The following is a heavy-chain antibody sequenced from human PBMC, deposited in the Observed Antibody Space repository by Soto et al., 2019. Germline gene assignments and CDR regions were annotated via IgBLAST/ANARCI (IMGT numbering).Heavy chain of an antibody. D-gene: IGHD2-15*01. Sequence: QVQLVESGGGVVQPGRSLRLSCAASGFTFSSYGMHWVRQAPGKGLEWVAVIWYDGSNKYYADSVKGRFTISRDNSKKSPYLQIDSLRAEDTAVYFWARSKRTCNILLRSYYYYGMDVWGQGTTVTVSS. J-gene: IGHJ6*02. CDR3: ARSKRTCNILLRSYYYYGMDV. CDR1: GFTFSSYG. V-gene: IGHV3-33*01. CDR2: IWYDGSNK.